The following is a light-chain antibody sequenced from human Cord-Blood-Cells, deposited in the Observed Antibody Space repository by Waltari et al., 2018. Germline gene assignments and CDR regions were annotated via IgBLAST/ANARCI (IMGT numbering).Light chain of an antibody. V-gene: IGKV4-1*01. CDR1: QSVLYSSNNKNY. Sequence: DIVMTQSPDSLAVSLGERATINRKSSQSVLYSSNNKNYLAWYQQKPGQSPKLLIYWASTRESGVPDRFSRSGSGTDFTLTISSLQAEDVAVYYCQQYYSTPLTCGGGTKVEIK. CDR2: WAS. J-gene: IGKJ4*01. CDR3: QQYYSTPLT.